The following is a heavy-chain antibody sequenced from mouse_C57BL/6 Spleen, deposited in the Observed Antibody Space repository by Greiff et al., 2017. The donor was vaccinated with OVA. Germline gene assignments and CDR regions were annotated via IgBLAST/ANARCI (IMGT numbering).Heavy chain of an antibody. D-gene: IGHD1-1*01. V-gene: IGHV2-2*01. CDR2: IWSGGST. CDR3: ARNPHYYGSSYDYAMDY. Sequence: VMLVESGPGLVQPSQSLSITCTVSGFSLTSYGVHWVRQSPGKGLEWLGVIWSGGSTDYNAAFISRLSISKDNSKSQVFFKMNSLQADDTAIYYCARNPHYYGSSYDYAMDYWGQGTSVTVSS. J-gene: IGHJ4*01. CDR1: GFSLTSYG.